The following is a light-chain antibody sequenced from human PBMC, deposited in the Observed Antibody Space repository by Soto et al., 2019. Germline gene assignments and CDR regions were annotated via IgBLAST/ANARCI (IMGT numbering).Light chain of an antibody. CDR1: QSVSSSY. Sequence: EIVLTQSPGTLSLSPGERATLSCRASQSVSSSYLAWYQHKPGEAPSLLLDGASSRATGIPDRFSGSGSGTDFTLTISRLEPEDFAVYYCQQYGSSPPLTFGQGTLLEIK. CDR2: GAS. V-gene: IGKV3-20*01. CDR3: QQYGSSPPLT. J-gene: IGKJ5*01.